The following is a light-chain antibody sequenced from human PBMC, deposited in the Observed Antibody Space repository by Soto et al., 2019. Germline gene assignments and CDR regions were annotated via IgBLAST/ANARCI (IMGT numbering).Light chain of an antibody. Sequence: AESKGERATIKCKSSPSVLFTSNNKNYLGWFQQKPRQPPKLLLSWASTRESGVPDRFSGSGSGTDFTLTISSLLAEGVALNYWQQDHATPVTFGGGT. CDR2: WAS. V-gene: IGKV4-1*01. CDR1: PSVLFTSNNKNY. J-gene: IGKJ4*01. CDR3: QQDHATPVT.